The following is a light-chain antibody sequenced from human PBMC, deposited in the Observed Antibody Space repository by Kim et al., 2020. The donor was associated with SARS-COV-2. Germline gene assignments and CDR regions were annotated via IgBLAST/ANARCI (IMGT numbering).Light chain of an antibody. CDR2: GAS. Sequence: LSVPPGERATLSCRASQRLGTNLAWYQHKPGQAPRLLIYGASTRATGIPARFSGAGSGTEFTLTISSLQSEDFAVYFCQQYNDWLSFGGGTKLEI. CDR3: QQYNDWLS. J-gene: IGKJ4*01. V-gene: IGKV3-15*01. CDR1: QRLGTN.